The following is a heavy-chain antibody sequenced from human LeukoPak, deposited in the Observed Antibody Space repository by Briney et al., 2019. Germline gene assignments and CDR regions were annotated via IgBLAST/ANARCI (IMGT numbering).Heavy chain of an antibody. Sequence: GGSLRLSCAVSGFTVSSNYISWVRQAPGMGLGWVSIIYSDDNTYYTDSVKGRFTISRDKPKNTVYLQMNSLRAEDTAVYHCARGPQLADLAFDYWGQGTLVTVSS. J-gene: IGHJ4*02. CDR3: ARGPQLADLAFDY. D-gene: IGHD6-13*01. CDR2: IYSDDNT. V-gene: IGHV3-53*01. CDR1: GFTVSSNY.